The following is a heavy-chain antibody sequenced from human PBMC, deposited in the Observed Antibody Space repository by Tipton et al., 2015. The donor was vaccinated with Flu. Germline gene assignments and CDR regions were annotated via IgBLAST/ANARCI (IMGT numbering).Heavy chain of an antibody. CDR1: GYSFINYD. V-gene: IGHV1-8*01. CDR3: ARGVQRSTMRNPYFYGMDV. Sequence: QLVQSGAEVKKPGASVKVSCKASGYSFINYDINWVRQAPGQGLEWLGWMKPNTDKTGYAQMFQGRFTLARNASIRTAFMEPSSLPSEDPAVYYCARGVQRSTMRNPYFYGMDVWCQGATVTVSS. D-gene: IGHD5-24*01. CDR2: MKPNTDKT. J-gene: IGHJ6*02.